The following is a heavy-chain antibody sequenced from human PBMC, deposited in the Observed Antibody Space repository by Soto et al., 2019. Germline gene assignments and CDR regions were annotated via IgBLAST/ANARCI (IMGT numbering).Heavy chain of an antibody. V-gene: IGHV1-58*02. D-gene: IGHD2-2*01. Sequence: ASVKVSCKASGFTFTSSAMQWVRQARGQRLERIGWIVVGSGNTNYAQKFQERVTITRDMSTSTAYMELSSLRSEDTAVYYCAASPAAITRDDAFDIWGQGTMVTVSS. CDR2: IVVGSGNT. J-gene: IGHJ3*02. CDR1: GFTFTSSA. CDR3: AASPAAITRDDAFDI.